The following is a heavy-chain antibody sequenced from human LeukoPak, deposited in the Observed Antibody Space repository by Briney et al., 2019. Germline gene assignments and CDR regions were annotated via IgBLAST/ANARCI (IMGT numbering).Heavy chain of an antibody. CDR3: AKGAYYDSSGYYPFDY. Sequence: GGSLRLSCAASGFTFSSYGMHWVRQAPGKGLEWVAFIRYDGSNKYYADSVKGRFTISRDNSKNTLYLQMNSLRAEDTAVYYCAKGAYYDSSGYYPFDYWGQGTLVTVSS. J-gene: IGHJ4*02. CDR1: GFTFSSYG. V-gene: IGHV3-30*02. D-gene: IGHD3-22*01. CDR2: IRYDGSNK.